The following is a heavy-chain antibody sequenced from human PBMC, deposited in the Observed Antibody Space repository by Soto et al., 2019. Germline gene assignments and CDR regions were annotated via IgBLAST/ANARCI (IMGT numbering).Heavy chain of an antibody. D-gene: IGHD4-17*01. CDR2: IWYDGSNK. V-gene: IGHV3-33*01. CDR1: GFTFSSYG. CDR3: ARDFGDYGNYYYYAMDV. Sequence: SLRLSCAASGFTFSSYGFHWVRQAPGKGLEWVAVIWYDGSNKYYADSVKGRFIISRDNSKNTLYLQMNSLRAEDTAVYYCARDFGDYGNYYYYAMDVWGQGTTVTVAS. J-gene: IGHJ6*02.